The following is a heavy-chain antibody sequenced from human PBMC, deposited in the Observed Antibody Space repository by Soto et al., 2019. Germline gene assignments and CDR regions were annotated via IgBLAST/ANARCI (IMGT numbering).Heavy chain of an antibody. J-gene: IGHJ4*02. CDR1: GGSISSYY. CDR2: VYYSGST. CDR3: ARHYSSAWYKVDH. V-gene: IGHV4-59*01. Sequence: XETLSLPCTVSGGSISSYYWSWIRQPPGKGLEWIGYVYYSGSTNYNPSLKSRVTISVDTSKNEFSLKLSSVTAADTAVYYCARHYSSAWYKVDHWGQGTLVTVSS. D-gene: IGHD6-13*01.